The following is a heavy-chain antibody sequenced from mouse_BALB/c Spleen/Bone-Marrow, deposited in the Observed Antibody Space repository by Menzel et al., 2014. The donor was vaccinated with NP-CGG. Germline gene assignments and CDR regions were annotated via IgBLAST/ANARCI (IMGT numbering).Heavy chain of an antibody. CDR1: GFTFXSYG. V-gene: IGHV5-6*01. CDR2: ISSGGSYT. CDR3: ARQTYYDYDGYFDY. J-gene: IGHJ2*01. D-gene: IGHD2-4*01. Sequence: EVKVVESGGDLVKPGGSLKLSCAASGFTFXSYGMSWVRQTPDKRLEWVATISSGGSYTYYPDSVKGRFTISRDNAKNTLYLQMSMLKSEDTAMYYCARQTYYDYDGYFDYWGQGTTLTVSS.